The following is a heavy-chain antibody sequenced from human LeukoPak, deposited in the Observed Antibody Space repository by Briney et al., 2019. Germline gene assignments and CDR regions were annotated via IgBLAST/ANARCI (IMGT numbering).Heavy chain of an antibody. CDR2: INHSGST. CDR1: GGSFSGYY. J-gene: IGHJ6*02. CDR3: ARIPGTKHRPRDYYYSMDV. V-gene: IGHV4-34*01. D-gene: IGHD1-14*01. Sequence: PSETLSLTCAVYGGSFSGYYWSWIRQPPGKGLEWIGEINHSGSTNYNPSLKSRVTISVDTSKNQFSLKLSSVTAADTAVYYCARIPGTKHRPRDYYYSMDVWGQGTTVTVSS.